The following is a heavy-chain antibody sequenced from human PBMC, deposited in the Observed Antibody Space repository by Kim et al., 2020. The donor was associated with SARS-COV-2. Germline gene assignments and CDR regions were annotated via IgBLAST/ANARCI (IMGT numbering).Heavy chain of an antibody. CDR3: ARVSPALAYYDILTGYSGMDV. V-gene: IGHV4-59*01. J-gene: IGHJ6*02. CDR2: IYYSGST. CDR1: GGSISSYY. Sequence: SETLSLTCTVSGGSISSYYWSWIRQPPGKGLEWIGYIYYSGSTNHNPSLKSRVTISVDTSKNQFSLKLSSVTAADTAVYYCARVSPALAYYDILTGYSGMDVWGQGTPVTVSS. D-gene: IGHD3-9*01.